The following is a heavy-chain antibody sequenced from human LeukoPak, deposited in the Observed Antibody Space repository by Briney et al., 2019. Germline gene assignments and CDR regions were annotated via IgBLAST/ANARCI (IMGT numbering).Heavy chain of an antibody. CDR2: IYPGDSDT. D-gene: IGHD3-22*01. CDR3: ARLGALYYYDSSGYYSGDY. V-gene: IGHV5-51*01. CDR1: GSSFTSYW. Sequence: GASLQISCKGSGSSFTSYWIGWVRPLPGKGLEWMGIIYPGDSDTRYSPSFQGQVTISADKSISTAYLQWSSLKASDTAMYYCARLGALYYYDSSGYYSGDYWGQGTLVTVSS. J-gene: IGHJ4*02.